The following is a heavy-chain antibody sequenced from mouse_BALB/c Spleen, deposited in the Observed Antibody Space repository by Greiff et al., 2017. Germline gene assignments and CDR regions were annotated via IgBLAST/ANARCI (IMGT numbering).Heavy chain of an antibody. V-gene: IGHV1S137*01. D-gene: IGHD1-2*01. CDR1: GYTFTDYA. J-gene: IGHJ3*01. Sequence: LQESGAELVRPGVSVKISCKGSGYTFTDYAMHWVKQSHAKSLEWIGVISTYYGDASYNQKFKGKATMTVDKSSSTAYMELARLTSEDSAIYYCARDGYPAWFAYWGQGTLVTVSA. CDR2: ISTYYGDA. CDR3: ARDGYPAWFAY.